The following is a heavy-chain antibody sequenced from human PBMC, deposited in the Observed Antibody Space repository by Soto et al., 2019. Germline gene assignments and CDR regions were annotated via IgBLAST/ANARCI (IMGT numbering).Heavy chain of an antibody. CDR2: ISGSGDDT. V-gene: IGHV3-23*01. CDR3: ANPIPKTGTTFGF. Sequence: QLLESGGGFVQPGGSLRLSCVASGFTFSNPPLAWVRQAPGEGLEWVSAISGSGDDTFYADSMKGRFTISRDNSKDTLYLQINSLRAEDTAVYYCANPIPKTGTTFGFWGQGTLVTVSS. CDR1: GFTFSNPP. D-gene: IGHD1-1*01. J-gene: IGHJ4*02.